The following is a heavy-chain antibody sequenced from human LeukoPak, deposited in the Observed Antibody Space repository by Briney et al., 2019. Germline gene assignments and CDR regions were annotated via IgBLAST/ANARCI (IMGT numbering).Heavy chain of an antibody. D-gene: IGHD1-26*01. J-gene: IGHJ4*02. CDR3: ARDEPVGATTG. V-gene: IGHV3-7*01. CDR2: VKKDGSEK. Sequence: GGSLRLSCAASGFTFSNYWMSWVRQAPGKGLEWVANVKKDGSEKYYVDAVNGRITISRDNVKNSLYLQMNSLRAEDTAIYYCARDEPVGATTGWGQGTLVTVSS. CDR1: GFTFSNYW.